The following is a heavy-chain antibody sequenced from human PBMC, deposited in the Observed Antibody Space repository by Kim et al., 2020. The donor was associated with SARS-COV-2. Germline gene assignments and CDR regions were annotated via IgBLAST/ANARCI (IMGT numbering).Heavy chain of an antibody. CDR1: GFTFSSYS. V-gene: IGHV3-21*01. D-gene: IGHD5-18*01. CDR3: ARDRPGVDTAMVTKANWGVTRGYYGMDV. J-gene: IGHJ6*02. Sequence: GGSLRLSCAASGFTFSSYSMNWVRQAPGKGLEWVSSISSSSSYIYYADSVKGRFTISRDNAKNLLYLQMNSRRAEDTAVYYCARDRPGVDTAMVTKANWGVTRGYYGMDVWGQGTTVTVSS. CDR2: ISSSSSYI.